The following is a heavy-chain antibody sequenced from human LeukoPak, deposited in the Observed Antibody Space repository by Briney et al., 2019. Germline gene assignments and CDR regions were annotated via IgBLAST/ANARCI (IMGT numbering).Heavy chain of an antibody. Sequence: GRSLRLSCAASGFTFSSYGMHWVRQAPGKGLEWVAVIWYDGSNKYYADSVKGRFTISRDNSKNTLYLQMNSLRAEDTAVYYCARDSRGVPASFDYWGQGTLVTVSS. D-gene: IGHD2-2*01. CDR2: IWYDGSNK. CDR3: ARDSRGVPASFDY. V-gene: IGHV3-33*01. CDR1: GFTFSSYG. J-gene: IGHJ4*02.